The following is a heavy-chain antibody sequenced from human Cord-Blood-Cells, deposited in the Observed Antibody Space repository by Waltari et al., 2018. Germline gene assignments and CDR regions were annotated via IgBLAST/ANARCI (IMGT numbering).Heavy chain of an antibody. CDR2: IIPIVGTA. CDR1: GGTFSSYA. V-gene: IGHV1-69*01. J-gene: IGHJ6*02. D-gene: IGHD1-26*01. CDR3: AEGTSSGSYYYYGMDV. Sequence: QVQLVQSGAEVKKPGSSVKVSCKASGGTFSSYAISWVRQTPGQGLEWMGGIIPIVGTANYAQKFQGRVTITADESTSTAYMELSSLRSEDTAVYYCAEGTSSGSYYYYGMDVWGQGTTVTVSS.